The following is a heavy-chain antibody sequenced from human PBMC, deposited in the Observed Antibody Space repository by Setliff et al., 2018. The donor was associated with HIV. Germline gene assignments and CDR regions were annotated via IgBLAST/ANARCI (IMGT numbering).Heavy chain of an antibody. D-gene: IGHD6-19*01. CDR1: GYSISSGYY. Sequence: SETLSLTCAVSGYSISSGYYWGWIRQPPGKGLEWIGCIYQSGSTYYNVSLKSRVIISVDTSKNQFSPKLNSVTAADTAIYYCARHRAVAGANYFDFWGQGTLVTVSS. V-gene: IGHV4-38-2*01. CDR3: ARHRAVAGANYFDF. J-gene: IGHJ4*02. CDR2: IYQSGST.